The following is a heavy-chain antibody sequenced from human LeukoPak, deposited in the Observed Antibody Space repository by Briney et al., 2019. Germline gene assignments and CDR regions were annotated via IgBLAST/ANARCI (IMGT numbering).Heavy chain of an antibody. CDR1: GYTFTYYY. V-gene: IGHV1-46*01. Sequence: ASVKVSCKASGYTFTYYYMHWVRQAPGQGLEWMGIINPSGGSTSYAQKFQGRVTMTRDTSTSTLYMELSRLRSEDTAVYYCARKAGGSYRLDYWGQGTLGTVS. CDR3: ARKAGGSYRLDY. CDR2: INPSGGST. J-gene: IGHJ4*02. D-gene: IGHD1-26*01.